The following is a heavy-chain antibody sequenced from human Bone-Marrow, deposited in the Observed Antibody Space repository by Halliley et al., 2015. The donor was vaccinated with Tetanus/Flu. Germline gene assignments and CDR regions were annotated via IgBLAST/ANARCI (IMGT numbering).Heavy chain of an antibody. J-gene: IGHJ3*01. Sequence: LSLTCAASGFSFGRYEMNWVRQAPGKGLEWISYISNSGGIMFHAGSVKGRFTISRDNARNSLSLQMDSLRAEDTAVYYCARGGGLGGPTYDAFDFWGQGTMVTVAS. CDR2: ISNSGGIM. CDR1: GFSFGRYE. CDR3: ARGGGLGGPTYDAFDF. D-gene: IGHD3-16*01. V-gene: IGHV3-48*03.